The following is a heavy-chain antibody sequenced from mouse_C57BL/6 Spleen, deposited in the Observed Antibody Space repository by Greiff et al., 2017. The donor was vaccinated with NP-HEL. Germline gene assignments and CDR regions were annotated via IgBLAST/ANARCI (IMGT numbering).Heavy chain of an antibody. Sequence: QVQLQQPGAELVKPGASVKLSCKASGYTFTSYWMHWVKQRPGQGLEWIGMIHPNSGSTNYNEKFKSKATLTVDKSSSTAYMQLSSLTSEDSAVYYCARKPDSSGYWYFDVWGTGTTVTVSS. CDR1: GYTFTSYW. CDR2: IHPNSGST. V-gene: IGHV1-64*01. J-gene: IGHJ1*03. D-gene: IGHD3-2*02. CDR3: ARKPDSSGYWYFDV.